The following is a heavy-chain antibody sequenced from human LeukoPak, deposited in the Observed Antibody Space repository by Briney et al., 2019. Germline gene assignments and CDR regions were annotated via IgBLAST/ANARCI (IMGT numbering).Heavy chain of an antibody. D-gene: IGHD3-10*01. J-gene: IGHJ4*02. CDR3: ARDYLGEHWDY. CDR1: GFTFSSYE. Sequence: GGSLRLSCAASGFTFSSYEMNWVRQAPGKGLEWVSYISSSGSTIYYADSVKGRFTISRDNAKNSLYLQMNSLRAEDTAVYYCARDYLGEHWDYWGQGTLVTVSS. V-gene: IGHV3-48*03. CDR2: ISSSGSTI.